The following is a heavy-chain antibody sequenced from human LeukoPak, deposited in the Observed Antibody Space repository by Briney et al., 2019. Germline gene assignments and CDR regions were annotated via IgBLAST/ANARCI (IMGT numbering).Heavy chain of an antibody. D-gene: IGHD2-21*01. J-gene: IGHJ6*02. CDR2: IKQDGSEK. CDR3: ARGSAAIALYGMDV. Sequence: GGSLRLSCAASGFTFSSYGMSWVRQAPGKGLEWVANIKQDGSEKYYVDSVRGRFTISRDNAKNSLYLQMNSLRAEDTAVYYCARGSAAIALYGMDVWGQGTTVTVSS. V-gene: IGHV3-7*01. CDR1: GFTFSSYG.